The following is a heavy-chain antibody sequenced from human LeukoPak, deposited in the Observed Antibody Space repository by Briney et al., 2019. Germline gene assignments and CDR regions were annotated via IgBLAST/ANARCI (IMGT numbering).Heavy chain of an antibody. CDR2: VDYSGST. V-gene: IGHV4-59*01. CDR3: ARVGSWCFDI. Sequence: SETLSLTCSVSGGSISTYYWTWIRQPPGKGLEWIGYVDYSGSTNYNPSHKSRVTFSVDSSRNQFSPKVSSVTAADTAVYYCARVGSWCFDIWGRGTLVTVSS. D-gene: IGHD2-15*01. J-gene: IGHJ2*01. CDR1: GGSISTYY.